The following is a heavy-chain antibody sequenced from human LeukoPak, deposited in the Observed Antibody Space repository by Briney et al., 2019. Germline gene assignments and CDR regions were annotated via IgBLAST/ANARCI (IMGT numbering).Heavy chain of an antibody. CDR1: GFTFSSYA. J-gene: IGHJ3*02. CDR2: INGGGDTT. Sequence: PGGSLRLSCAASGFTFSSYAMSWGRQAPGRGLDWVSAINGGGDTTYYADSVKGRFTISRDNSKNTLYLQINSLRAEDTAVYYCAKDLGKAHYYAGSGYPRYGDTFDIWGQGTMVIVSS. D-gene: IGHD3-22*01. CDR3: AKDLGKAHYYAGSGYPRYGDTFDI. V-gene: IGHV3-23*01.